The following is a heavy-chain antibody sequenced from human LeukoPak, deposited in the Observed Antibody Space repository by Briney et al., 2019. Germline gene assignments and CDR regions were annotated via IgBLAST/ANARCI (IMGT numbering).Heavy chain of an antibody. CDR3: ARRTRAGYCSSTSCYDYYYMDV. CDR1: GGSISSYY. J-gene: IGHJ6*03. CDR2: IYTSGST. V-gene: IGHV4-4*09. D-gene: IGHD2-2*01. Sequence: SETLSLTCTVSGGSISSYYWSWIRQPPGKGLEWIGYIYTSGSTNYNPSPKSRVTISVDTSKNQFSLKLSSVTAADTAVYYCARRTRAGYCSSTSCYDYYYMDVWGKGTTVTVSS.